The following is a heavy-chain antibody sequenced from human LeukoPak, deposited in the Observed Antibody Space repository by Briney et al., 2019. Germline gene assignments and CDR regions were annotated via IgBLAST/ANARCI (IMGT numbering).Heavy chain of an antibody. J-gene: IGHJ6*03. CDR3: ARVTGQFYFYYYMDV. CDR1: GGSITSYY. D-gene: IGHD7-27*01. CDR2: IHYSGST. Sequence: SETLSLTCTVSGGSITSYYWSWIRQPPGKGLEWIGYIHYSGSTNDNPSLKSRVTISVDTSKNEFSLKLSSVTAADTAVYYCARVTGQFYFYYYMDVWGKGTTVTVSS. V-gene: IGHV4-59*12.